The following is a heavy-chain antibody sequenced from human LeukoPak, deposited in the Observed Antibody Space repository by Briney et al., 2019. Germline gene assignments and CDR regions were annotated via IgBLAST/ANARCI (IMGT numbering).Heavy chain of an antibody. CDR2: IKNKTNGGTT. CDR3: ARGFCSSTNCYQGPFDI. Sequence: GGSLRLSCAASGFTFSSAWMTWVRQAPGKGLEWVGHIKNKTNGGTTDYAAPVKGRFIISRDDSKNTLYLQMNSLRTEDTAVYYCARGFCSSTNCYQGPFDIWGQGTLVTVSS. CDR1: GFTFSSAW. D-gene: IGHD2-2*01. J-gene: IGHJ4*02. V-gene: IGHV3-15*01.